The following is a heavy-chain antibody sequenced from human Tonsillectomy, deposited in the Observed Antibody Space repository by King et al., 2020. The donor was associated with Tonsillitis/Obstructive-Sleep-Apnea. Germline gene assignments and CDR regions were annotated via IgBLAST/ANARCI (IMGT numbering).Heavy chain of an antibody. V-gene: IGHV3-48*03. CDR2: ISSSGSTI. Sequence: VQLVESGGGLVQPGGSLRLSCAASGFTFSSYEMNWVRQAPGKGLEWVSYISSSGSTIYYADSVKGRFTISRDNAKNSLYLQMNSLRAEDTAVYYCARDLGDRACGSRADPDYWGQGTLVTVSS. CDR1: GFTFSSYE. J-gene: IGHJ4*02. D-gene: IGHD3-16*01. CDR3: ARDLGDRACGSRADPDY.